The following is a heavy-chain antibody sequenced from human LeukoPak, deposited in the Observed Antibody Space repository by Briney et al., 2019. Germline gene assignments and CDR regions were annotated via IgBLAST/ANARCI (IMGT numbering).Heavy chain of an antibody. CDR2: ISAYNGNT. CDR3: ARAESPWLQPFSLDY. J-gene: IGHJ4*02. D-gene: IGHD5-24*01. CDR1: GGTFSSYA. V-gene: IGHV1-18*01. Sequence: ASVKVSCKASGGTFSSYAISWVRQAPGQGLEWMGWISAYNGNTNYAQKLQGRVTMTTDTSTSTAYMELRSLRSDDTAVCYCARAESPWLQPFSLDYWGQGTLVTVSS.